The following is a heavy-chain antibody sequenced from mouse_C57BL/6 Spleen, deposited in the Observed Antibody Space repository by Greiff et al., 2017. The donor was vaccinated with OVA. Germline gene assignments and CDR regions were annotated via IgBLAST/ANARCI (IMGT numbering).Heavy chain of an antibody. D-gene: IGHD4-1*01. CDR1: GFTFNTYA. V-gene: IGHV10-3*01. J-gene: IGHJ4*01. CDR3: VRDQTFLTGTRAMDY. Sequence: VQLVESGGGLVQPKGSLKLSCAASGFTFNTYAMHWVRQAPGKGLEWVARIRSKSSNYATYYADSVKDRFTISRDDSQSMLYLQMNNLKTEDTAMYYCVRDQTFLTGTRAMDYWGQGTSVTVSS. CDR2: IRSKSSNYAT.